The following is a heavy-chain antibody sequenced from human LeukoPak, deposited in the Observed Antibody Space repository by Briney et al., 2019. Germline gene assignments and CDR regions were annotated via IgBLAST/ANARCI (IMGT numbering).Heavy chain of an antibody. Sequence: PGGSLRLSCAAAGFTFSSYAMSWVRQAPGKGLEWVSSISGSGGSTYYADSVKGRFTISRDNSKNTLYLQMNSLRAEDTAVYYCAKDLWELGPSSGFDYWGQGTLVTVSS. D-gene: IGHD1-26*01. V-gene: IGHV3-23*01. J-gene: IGHJ4*02. CDR2: ISGSGGST. CDR1: GFTFSSYA. CDR3: AKDLWELGPSSGFDY.